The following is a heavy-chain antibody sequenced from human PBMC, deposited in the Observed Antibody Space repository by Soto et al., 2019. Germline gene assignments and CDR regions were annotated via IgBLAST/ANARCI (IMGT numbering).Heavy chain of an antibody. CDR3: ERGGSGDFDY. CDR1: GFTFISHS. D-gene: IGHD2-15*01. J-gene: IGHJ4*02. V-gene: IGHV3-21*01. CDR2: ISSSSTYI. Sequence: PGGSLRLSCAASGFTFISHSMNWVRQAPGKGLEWVSSISSSSTYIYYADSVKGRFTISRDNAKNSLYLQMNSLRAEDTAVYYCERGGSGDFDYWGQGTLVTVSS.